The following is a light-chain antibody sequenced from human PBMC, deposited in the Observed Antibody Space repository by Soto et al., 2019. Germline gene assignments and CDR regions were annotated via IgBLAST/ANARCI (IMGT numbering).Light chain of an antibody. J-gene: IGLJ1*01. V-gene: IGLV1-47*01. CDR3: AAWDASLSGYV. Sequence: QSVLTQPPSASGTPGQRVTISCSGSSSNIGSNYVYWYQQLPGTAPKLLIYRNNQRPSGVPDRFSGSKSGTSASLAISGLRSEDEAEYYCAAWDASLSGYVFGTGTNVTVL. CDR2: RNN. CDR1: SSNIGSNY.